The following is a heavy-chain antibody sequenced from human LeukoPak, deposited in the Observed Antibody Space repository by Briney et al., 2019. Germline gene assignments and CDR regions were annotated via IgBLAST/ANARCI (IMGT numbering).Heavy chain of an antibody. J-gene: IGHJ4*02. D-gene: IGHD1-14*01. CDR2: MSSDGTNT. V-gene: IGHV3-74*01. CDR3: ARDQTQAGPTTVDY. Sequence: GGSLRLSCVASGFSFSTSWMHWVRQTPGKELWWLSRMSSDGTNTKYADSMKGRFTISRDNAKSTLYLQMNSLRAEDTAVYYCARDQTQAGPTTVDYWGQGPLVTVSS. CDR1: GFSFSTSW.